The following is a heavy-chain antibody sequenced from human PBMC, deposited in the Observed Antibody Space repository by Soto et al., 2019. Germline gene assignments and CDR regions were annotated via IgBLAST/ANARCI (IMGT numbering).Heavy chain of an antibody. J-gene: IGHJ4*02. V-gene: IGHV3-21*01. Sequence: EVQLVESGGGLGKPGGSLRLSCAASGFTFSTYSMNWVRQAPGKGLEWISSISSSGCSVSYAESVKGRFTISRDNAKNSLYLQMDSLRAEDTAVYYCARGRSINTNMDYWGQGTLVTVSS. D-gene: IGHD2-2*01. CDR2: ISSSGCSV. CDR3: ARGRSINTNMDY. CDR1: GFTFSTYS.